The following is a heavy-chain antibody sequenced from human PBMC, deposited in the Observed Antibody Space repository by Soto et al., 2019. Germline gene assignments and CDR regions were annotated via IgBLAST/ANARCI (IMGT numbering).Heavy chain of an antibody. V-gene: IGHV1-18*01. CDR1: GYTFTSYG. J-gene: IGHJ4*02. CDR2: ISAYNGNT. D-gene: IGHD3-10*01. CDR3: ARDFLIGFGELLPSDY. Sequence: QVQLVQSGAEVKKPGASVKVSCKASGYTFTSYGISWVRQAPGQGLEWMGWISAYNGNTNYAQKLQGRVTMTTDTXTXTAYMELRSLRSDDTAVYYCARDFLIGFGELLPSDYWGQGTLVTVSS.